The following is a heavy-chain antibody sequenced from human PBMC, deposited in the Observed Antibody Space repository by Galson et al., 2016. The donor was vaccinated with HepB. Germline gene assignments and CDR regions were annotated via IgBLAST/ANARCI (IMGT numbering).Heavy chain of an antibody. CDR2: TYYRSMWLN. V-gene: IGHV6-1*01. Sequence: CAISGDSVSSSSAAWNWIRQSPSRGLEWLGRTYYRSMWLNDYALSVKSRITINPDTSKNQFSLQLNSVTPEDTAVYFCARELSVAVSFSSFENWGQGTLVTVSS. CDR3: ARELSVAVSFSSFEN. D-gene: IGHD6-19*01. J-gene: IGHJ4*02. CDR1: GDSVSSSSAA.